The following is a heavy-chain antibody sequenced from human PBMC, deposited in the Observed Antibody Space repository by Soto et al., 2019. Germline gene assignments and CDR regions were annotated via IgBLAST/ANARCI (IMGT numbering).Heavy chain of an antibody. CDR2: TYYRSKWYN. Sequence: SQTLSLTCAISGDIVSSNGAAWNCIIHSSSRGLEWLGRTYYRSKWYNDYAVSVKSRITINPDTSKNQVSLQLNSVTPEDTAVYYCARGVAATLAAFDIWGQGTMVTVSS. J-gene: IGHJ3*02. V-gene: IGHV6-1*01. CDR3: ARGVAATLAAFDI. D-gene: IGHD2-15*01. CDR1: GDIVSSNGAA.